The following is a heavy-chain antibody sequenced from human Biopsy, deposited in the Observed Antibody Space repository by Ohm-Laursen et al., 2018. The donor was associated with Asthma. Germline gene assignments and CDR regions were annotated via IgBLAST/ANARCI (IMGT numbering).Heavy chain of an antibody. D-gene: IGHD2-15*01. CDR3: ARLRIRPYYFDY. J-gene: IGHJ4*02. CDR2: IYYGGST. V-gene: IGHV4-39*01. CDR1: GGSISSSNYY. Sequence: GTLSLTCSVSGGSISSSNYYWGWIRQPPGKGLEWIGNIYYGGSTYYSPSLKSRITISVDTSKKQFSLKLSSVTAADTAVYYCARLRIRPYYFDYWGRGTLVTVSS.